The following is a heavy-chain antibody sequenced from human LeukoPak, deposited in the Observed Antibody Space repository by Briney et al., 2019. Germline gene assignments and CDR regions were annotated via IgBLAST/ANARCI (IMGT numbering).Heavy chain of an antibody. V-gene: IGHV4-30-4*01. CDR1: GASIRSGDYY. Sequence: SETMSLTCTVSGASIRSGDYYWSWVRQPPGKGLEWIGYIYDSGSTYYNPSLKSRITISVDTSENRFSLKLSSVTATDTAVYYCARDCSGGSCYGAFDIWGQGTMVTVSS. CDR3: ARDCSGGSCYGAFDI. CDR2: IYDSGST. J-gene: IGHJ3*02. D-gene: IGHD2-15*01.